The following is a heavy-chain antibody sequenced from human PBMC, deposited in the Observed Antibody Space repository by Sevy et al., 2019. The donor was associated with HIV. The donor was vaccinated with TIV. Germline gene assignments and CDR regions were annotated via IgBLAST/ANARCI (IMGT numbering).Heavy chain of an antibody. V-gene: IGHV4-59*08. Sequence: SETLSLTCTVSGGSINSDHWNWIRQPPGKGLEWIGNVYYTGGTNYNPSLKNRDTISVDRTKNQFSLKLTSVTAADTAVYYCARRNDFDIWGQGTMVTVSS. J-gene: IGHJ3*02. CDR3: ARRNDFDI. CDR2: VYYTGGT. CDR1: GGSINSDH.